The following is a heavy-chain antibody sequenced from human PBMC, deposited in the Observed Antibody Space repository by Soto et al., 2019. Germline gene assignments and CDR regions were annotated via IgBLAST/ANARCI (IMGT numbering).Heavy chain of an antibody. CDR2: INSSGGST. CDR3: AKFYGGNSAHTYTIDP. CDR1: GFTFSNYA. Sequence: EVQLLESGGGLVQPGGSLRLSCAASGFTFSNYAMNWVRQAPGKGLEWVSTINSSGGSTNYADSVKGRFTISRDNSKNTLFRQMNSLRAEDTAVYYCAKFYGGNSAHTYTIDPWGQGTLVTVSS. V-gene: IGHV3-23*01. D-gene: IGHD2-21*02. J-gene: IGHJ5*02.